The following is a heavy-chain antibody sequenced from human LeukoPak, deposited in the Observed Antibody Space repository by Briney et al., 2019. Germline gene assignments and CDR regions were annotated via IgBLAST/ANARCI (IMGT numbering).Heavy chain of an antibody. D-gene: IGHD6-6*01. Sequence: PGGSLRLSCAASGFTFSSNSMKWVRQAPGKGLEWVSYISSSSTTILYADSVKGRFTISRDNSKNTLYLQLNSLRAEDTAVYYCAREPGWSSTSYYYYMDVWGKGTTVTVSS. CDR3: AREPGWSSTSYYYYMDV. J-gene: IGHJ6*03. V-gene: IGHV3-48*01. CDR2: ISSSSTTI. CDR1: GFTFSSNS.